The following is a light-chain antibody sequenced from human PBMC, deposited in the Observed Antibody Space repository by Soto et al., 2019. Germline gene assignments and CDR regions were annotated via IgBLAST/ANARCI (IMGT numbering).Light chain of an antibody. J-gene: IGKJ2*01. CDR1: QDIANY. Sequence: DIQMNQSPSSLSASVGDRVTITCQASQDIANYLNWYQQKPEKAPKLLIYVASNLETGVPSRFSGSASGTGFTFTISSLQPEDIATYYCQQYDNLPYTVGQGTKLEI. CDR3: QQYDNLPYT. CDR2: VAS. V-gene: IGKV1-33*01.